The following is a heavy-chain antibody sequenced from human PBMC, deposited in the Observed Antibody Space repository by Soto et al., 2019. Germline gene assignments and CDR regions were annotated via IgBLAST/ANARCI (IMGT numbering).Heavy chain of an antibody. D-gene: IGHD6-6*01. CDR3: TRDRPGPQHYFDY. V-gene: IGHV4-39*02. Sequence: PSETLSLTCTVSGGSISSSSYYWGWVRQPPGKGLEWIGSIYYSGSTYYNPSLKSRVTISRDNAKNTLYLQMNSLRAEDTAVYYCTRDRPGPQHYFDYWGQGNMVTVSS. J-gene: IGHJ4*02. CDR1: GGSISSSSYY. CDR2: IYYSGST.